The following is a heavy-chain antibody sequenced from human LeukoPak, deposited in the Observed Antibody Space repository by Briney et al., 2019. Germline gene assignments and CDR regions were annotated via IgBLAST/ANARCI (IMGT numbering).Heavy chain of an antibody. J-gene: IGHJ4*02. CDR2: INPSGTGT. D-gene: IGHD3-22*01. V-gene: IGHV1-46*01. Sequence: GASVKVSCKASGYTITNNYMHWVRQAPGQGLEWMGVINPSGTGTSYAQKFQGRIAMSRDTSTSTVYMELSSLRSEDTAFYYCAAVFDYYDSSGYYYPSDYWGQGTLVTVSS. CDR1: GYTITNNY. CDR3: AAVFDYYDSSGYYYPSDY.